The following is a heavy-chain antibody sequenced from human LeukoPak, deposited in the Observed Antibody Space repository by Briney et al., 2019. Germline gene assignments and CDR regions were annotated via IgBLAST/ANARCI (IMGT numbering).Heavy chain of an antibody. CDR3: ARSSGWHLLLLDY. Sequence: NPSETLSLTCIVSGGSISSSSYYWGWIRQPPGKGLEWIGSMYYSGSTYYNPSLKSRVTISVDTSKNQFSLKLNSVTAADTAVYYCARSSGWHLLLLDYWGQGTLVTVSS. D-gene: IGHD6-25*01. V-gene: IGHV4-39*01. J-gene: IGHJ4*02. CDR2: MYYSGST. CDR1: GGSISSSSYY.